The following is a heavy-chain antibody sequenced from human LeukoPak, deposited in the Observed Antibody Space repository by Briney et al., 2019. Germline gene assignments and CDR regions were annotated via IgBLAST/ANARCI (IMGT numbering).Heavy chain of an antibody. D-gene: IGHD6-13*01. CDR3: ATTGPEYSSSWYLHF. Sequence: GESLKISRKASGYSFTSYWIGWVRQMPGKGLEWMRVIYPGDSDTRYSPSFQGQVTISVDKSISTAYLQWSSLKASDTAMYYCATTGPEYSSSWYLHFWGQGTLVTVSS. CDR2: IYPGDSDT. CDR1: GYSFTSYW. J-gene: IGHJ4*02. V-gene: IGHV5-51*01.